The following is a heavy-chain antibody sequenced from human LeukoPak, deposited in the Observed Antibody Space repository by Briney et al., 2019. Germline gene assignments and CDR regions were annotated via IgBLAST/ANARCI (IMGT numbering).Heavy chain of an antibody. CDR3: ARETGELPYYSDY. Sequence: SETLSLTCSVSGGSISSYYWSWIRQPPGKGLEWIGRIYTSGSTNYNPSLKSRVTISGDTSKNQFSLKLSSVTAADTAVYYCARETGELPYYSDYWGQGTLVTVSS. CDR2: IYTSGST. J-gene: IGHJ4*02. D-gene: IGHD3-10*01. CDR1: GGSISSYY. V-gene: IGHV4-4*07.